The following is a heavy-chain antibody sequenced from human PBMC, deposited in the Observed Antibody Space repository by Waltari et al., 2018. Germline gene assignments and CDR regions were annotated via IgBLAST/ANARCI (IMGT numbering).Heavy chain of an antibody. V-gene: IGHV4-4*02. CDR3: ARDRGRGIYLDS. D-gene: IGHD2-15*01. J-gene: IGHJ4*02. CDR1: GDSMSSTDW. Sequence: QLQLQESGPGLVKPSGTLSLTCAVSGDSMSSTDWWSWVRQSPGKGLEWIGQVQRSGETNYNPSFASRVTVSGDTSTNQFSLKVTSATAADTAVYFCARDRGRGIYLDSWGQGTLVTVSP. CDR2: VQRSGET.